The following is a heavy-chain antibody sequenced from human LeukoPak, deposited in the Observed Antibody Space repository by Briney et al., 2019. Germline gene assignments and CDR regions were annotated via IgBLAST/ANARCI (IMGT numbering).Heavy chain of an antibody. Sequence: ASVKVSCKASGYTFTSYYMHWVRQAPGQGLEWMGIINPSGGSTSYAQKFQGRVTMTRDTSTSTVYMELSSLRSEDTAVYYCASVKGAAGILGWFDPWGQGTLVTVSS. CDR3: ASVKGAAGILGWFDP. D-gene: IGHD6-13*01. J-gene: IGHJ5*02. CDR2: INPSGGST. V-gene: IGHV1-46*01. CDR1: GYTFTSYY.